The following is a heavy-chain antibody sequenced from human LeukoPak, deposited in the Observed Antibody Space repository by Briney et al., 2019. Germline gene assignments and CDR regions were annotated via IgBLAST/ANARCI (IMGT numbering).Heavy chain of an antibody. V-gene: IGHV3-74*03. J-gene: IGHJ4*02. CDR3: AREFAPGD. CDR1: EFTFSTFW. Sequence: GGSLRLSCAASEFTFSTFWMHWVRQAPGKGLVWVSGINGDGSRTEYADSVKGRFTISRDNAKNTLYLQMNSLRGEDTAVYYCAREFAPGDWGQGTLVTVSS. CDR2: INGDGSRT. D-gene: IGHD3-10*01.